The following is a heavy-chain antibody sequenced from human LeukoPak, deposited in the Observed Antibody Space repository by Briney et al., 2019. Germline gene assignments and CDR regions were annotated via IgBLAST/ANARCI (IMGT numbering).Heavy chain of an antibody. CDR2: IIPIFGTA. Sequence: EASVTVSCKASGGTFSSYAISWVRQAPGQGLEWMGGIIPIFGTANYAQKFQGRVTITADESTSTAYMELSSLRSEDTAVYYCARDPGGHGMDVWGQGTTVTVSS. CDR1: GGTFSSYA. V-gene: IGHV1-69*13. J-gene: IGHJ6*02. CDR3: ARDPGGHGMDV.